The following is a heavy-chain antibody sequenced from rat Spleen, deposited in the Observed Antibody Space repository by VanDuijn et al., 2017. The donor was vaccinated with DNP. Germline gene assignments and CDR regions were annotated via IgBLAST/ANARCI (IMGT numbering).Heavy chain of an antibody. Sequence: EVQLVESGGGLVQPGRSLKLSCPASGFTFSDYAMAWARQAPGKGLEWVATISYDGLRTYYRDSVKGRFTISRDDSKATLYLQMDSLRSEDTATYYCTTDPPPLGYWGQGVMVTVSS. CDR2: ISYDGLRT. J-gene: IGHJ2*01. CDR3: TTDPPPLGY. CDR1: GFTFSDYA. V-gene: IGHV5S10*01. D-gene: IGHD3-1*01.